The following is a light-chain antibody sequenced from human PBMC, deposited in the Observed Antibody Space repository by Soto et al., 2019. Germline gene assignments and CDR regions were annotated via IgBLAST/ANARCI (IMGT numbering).Light chain of an antibody. Sequence: QPVLTQPPSASGTSGQRVTISCSGSSSNIGTNAVNWYQQLPGTAPKLLIYSTNQRPSGVPDRFSGSKSGTSASLAISGLQSEDEADYYCAAWDDSLNVVFGGGTKVTVL. CDR3: AAWDDSLNVV. V-gene: IGLV1-44*01. J-gene: IGLJ2*01. CDR2: STN. CDR1: SSNIGTNA.